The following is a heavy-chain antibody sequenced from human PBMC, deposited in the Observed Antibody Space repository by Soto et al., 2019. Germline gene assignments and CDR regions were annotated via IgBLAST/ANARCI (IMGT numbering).Heavy chain of an antibody. J-gene: IGHJ4*02. Sequence: GGSLRLSCAASGFGLSSYAVSWVRQAPGKGLEWVSVISGSGGATYYADSVKGRFTISRDNSKNTLYLQMNSVRAEDTAVYYCAKSTWDDLPPSFWGQGTPVTVSS. V-gene: IGHV3-23*01. CDR1: GFGLSSYA. CDR2: ISGSGGAT. CDR3: AKSTWDDLPPSF. D-gene: IGHD1-26*01.